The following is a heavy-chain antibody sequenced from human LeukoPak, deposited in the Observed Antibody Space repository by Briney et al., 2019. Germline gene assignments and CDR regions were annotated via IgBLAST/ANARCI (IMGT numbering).Heavy chain of an antibody. CDR1: GFTFSSYA. V-gene: IGHV3-23*01. CDR3: AKSPSCSSTSCYHFDY. Sequence: PGGSLRLSCAASGFTFSSYAMSWVRQAPGKGLEWVSAISGSGGSTYYADSVKGRFTISRDNSKNTLYLQMNSLRAEDTAVYYCAKSPSCSSTSCYHFDYWGQGTLVTVSS. D-gene: IGHD2-2*01. J-gene: IGHJ4*02. CDR2: ISGSGGST.